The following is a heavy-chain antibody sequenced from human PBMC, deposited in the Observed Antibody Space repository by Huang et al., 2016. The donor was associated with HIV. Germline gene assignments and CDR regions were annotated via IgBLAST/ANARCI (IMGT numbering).Heavy chain of an antibody. D-gene: IGHD4-17*01. CDR2: RDPSYCYT. V-gene: IGHV1-18*04. J-gene: IGHJ6*02. Sequence: QVQLVQAGAEVKKPGASVKVSCRASGYTFISYGITLVRQAPGQGLEAMGWRDPSYCYTDCAQQFQGRVTMITDTSTNTVYMEVRSRRSDDPAVYYCARDLGTTVVPDGMDVWGQGTTVTVSS. CDR3: ARDLGTTVVPDGMDV. CDR1: GYTFISYG.